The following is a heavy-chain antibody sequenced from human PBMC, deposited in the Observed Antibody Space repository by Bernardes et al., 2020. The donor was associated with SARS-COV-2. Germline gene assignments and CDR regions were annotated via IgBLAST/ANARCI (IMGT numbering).Heavy chain of an antibody. CDR1: GYIFTNYG. Sequence: ASVKVSCKASGYIFTNYGISWVRQAPGQGLEWMGWISGHNGDTRNAQKFQGRVTMTTDTSTSTAYMELRSLRFDDTAVYYCARDSSNWHADFGMDVWGQGTTVTVSS. J-gene: IGHJ6*02. CDR2: ISGHNGDT. V-gene: IGHV1-18*01. CDR3: ARDSSNWHADFGMDV. D-gene: IGHD6-13*01.